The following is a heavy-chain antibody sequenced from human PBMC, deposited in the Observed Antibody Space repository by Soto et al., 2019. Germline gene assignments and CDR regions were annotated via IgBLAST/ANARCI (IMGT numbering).Heavy chain of an antibody. CDR3: ARSTAMVTDY. CDR2: IYYSGST. D-gene: IGHD5-18*01. J-gene: IGHJ4*02. Sequence: SETLSLTCTVSGGSISSSSYYWGWIRQPPGKGLEWIGYIYYSGSTNYNPSLKSRVTISVDTSKNQFSLKLSSVTAADTAVYYCARSTAMVTDYWGQGTLVTVSS. V-gene: IGHV4-61*05. CDR1: GGSISSSSYY.